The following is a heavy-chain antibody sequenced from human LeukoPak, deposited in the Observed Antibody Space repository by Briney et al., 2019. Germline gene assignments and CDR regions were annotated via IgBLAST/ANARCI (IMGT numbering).Heavy chain of an antibody. D-gene: IGHD5-18*01. CDR3: ASGGRAGYSYGEIDY. CDR2: IIPIFGTV. V-gene: IGHV1-69*13. J-gene: IGHJ4*02. CDR1: GGTFSSYA. Sequence: SVKVSCKASGGTFSSYAISWVRQAPGQGLEWMGGIIPIFGTVNYAQKFQGRVTITADESTSTAYMELSSLRSEDTAVYYCASGGRAGYSYGEIDYWGQGTLVTVSS.